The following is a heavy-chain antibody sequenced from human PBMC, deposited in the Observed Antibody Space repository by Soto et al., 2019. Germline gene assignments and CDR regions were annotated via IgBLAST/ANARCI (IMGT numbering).Heavy chain of an antibody. J-gene: IGHJ6*02. CDR3: ARPLWFGLYGMDV. CDR2: INPSGGST. CDR1: GYIFTSYY. D-gene: IGHD3-10*01. Sequence: GASVKVSCKASGYIFTSYYMHWVRQAPGQGLEWMGIINPSGGSTSYAQKFQGRLTMTRDTSTSTVYMELSGLRSEDTAVYYCARPLWFGLYGMDVWGQGTTVTVSS. V-gene: IGHV1-46*01.